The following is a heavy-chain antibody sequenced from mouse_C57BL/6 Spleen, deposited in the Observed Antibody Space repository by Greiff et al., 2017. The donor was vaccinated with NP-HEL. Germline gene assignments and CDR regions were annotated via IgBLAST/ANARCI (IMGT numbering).Heavy chain of an antibody. V-gene: IGHV3-2*02. D-gene: IGHD1-2*01. CDR3: ARTARIKY. J-gene: IGHJ2*01. Sequence: VQLKESGPGLVKPSQSLSLTCTVTGYSITSGYGWNWIRQFPGNTLEWLGYISYSGSTNYNPSLKSRISITRDTSKNQFFRQWNSVTTEDTATYYCARTARIKYWGQGTTLTVSS. CDR2: ISYSGST. CDR1: GYSITSGYG.